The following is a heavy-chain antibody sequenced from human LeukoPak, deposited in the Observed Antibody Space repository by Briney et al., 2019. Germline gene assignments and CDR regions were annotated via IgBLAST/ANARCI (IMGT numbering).Heavy chain of an antibody. CDR3: ARHSSSWPSSYFDY. CDR1: GYTFTSYV. J-gene: IGHJ4*02. V-gene: IGHV1-18*01. Sequence: ASVKVSCKASGYTFTSYVISWVRQAPGQGLEWMGWISAYNGNTNYAQKLQGRVTMTTDTSTSTAYMELRSLRSDDTAVYYCARHSSSWPSSYFDYWGQGTLVTVSS. CDR2: ISAYNGNT. D-gene: IGHD6-13*01.